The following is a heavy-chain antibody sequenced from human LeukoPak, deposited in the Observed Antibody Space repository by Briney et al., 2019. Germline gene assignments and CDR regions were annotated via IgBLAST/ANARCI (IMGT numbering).Heavy chain of an antibody. CDR3: ARETDYYDSSGYGAFDI. CDR2: IYYSGST. Sequence: PSETLSLTCTVSGGSISSSSYYWGWIRQPPGKGLEWIGSIYYSGSTYYNPSLKSRVTISVDTSKNQFSLKLSSVTAADTAVYYCARETDYYDSSGYGAFDIWGQGTMVTVSS. J-gene: IGHJ3*02. CDR1: GGSISSSSYY. V-gene: IGHV4-39*07. D-gene: IGHD3-22*01.